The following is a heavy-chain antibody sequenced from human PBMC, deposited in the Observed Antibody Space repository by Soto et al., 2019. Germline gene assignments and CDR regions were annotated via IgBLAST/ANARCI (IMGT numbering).Heavy chain of an antibody. V-gene: IGHV4-31*03. CDR3: ARGYDYYGMDV. Sequence: PSETLSLTCTVSGGSISSGGYYWSWIRQHPGKGLEWIGYIYYSGSTYYNPSLKSRVTISVDTSKNQFSLKLSSVTAADTAVYYRARGYDYYGMDVWGQGTTVTVSS. CDR2: IYYSGST. J-gene: IGHJ6*02. CDR1: GGSISSGGYY.